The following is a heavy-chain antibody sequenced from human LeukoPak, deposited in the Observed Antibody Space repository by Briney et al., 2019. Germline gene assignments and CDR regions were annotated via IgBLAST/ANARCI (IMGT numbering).Heavy chain of an antibody. D-gene: IGHD3-3*01. CDR2: ISGYSITI. Sequence: GWSLRLSCAASGFTVSNYSMNWVRQAPGKGLEWVSYISGYSITIYYADSVKGRFTISRDNAKKSLYLQMNNLRAEDTAVYYCARDPAHYDLWNGQDFWGQGRLVTVSS. CDR3: ARDPAHYDLWNGQDF. CDR1: GFTVSNYS. J-gene: IGHJ4*02. V-gene: IGHV3-48*01.